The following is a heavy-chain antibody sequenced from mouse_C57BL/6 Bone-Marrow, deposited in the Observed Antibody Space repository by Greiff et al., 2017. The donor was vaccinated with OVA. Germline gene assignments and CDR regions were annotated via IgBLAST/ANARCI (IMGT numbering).Heavy chain of an antibody. V-gene: IGHV1-11*01. D-gene: IGHD1-1*01. CDR1: GYTFTDHI. CDR2: IYPVSGET. J-gene: IGHJ2*01. Sequence: QVQLQQSGAELASPGASVTLSCKASGYTFTDHIMNWVKKRPGQGLEWIGRIYPVSGETNSNQKFIGKATFSVDRSSSAVYMVLNSLTSEDPAVYYCARTVVEGYYFDYWGQGTTLTVSS. CDR3: ARTVVEGYYFDY.